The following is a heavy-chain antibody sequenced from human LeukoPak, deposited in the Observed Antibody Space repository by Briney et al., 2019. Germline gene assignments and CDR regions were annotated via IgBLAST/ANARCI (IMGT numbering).Heavy chain of an antibody. CDR3: ARENGPMVRGVRRYYYYYGMDV. CDR1: GYTFTSYD. Sequence: ASVKVSCKASGYTFTSYDINWVRQAPGQGLEWMGWINPNSGGTNYAQKFQGRVTMTRDTSISTAYMELSRLRSDDTAVYYCARENGPMVRGVRRYYYYYGMDVWGQGTTVTVSS. CDR2: INPNSGGT. V-gene: IGHV1-2*02. J-gene: IGHJ6*02. D-gene: IGHD3-10*01.